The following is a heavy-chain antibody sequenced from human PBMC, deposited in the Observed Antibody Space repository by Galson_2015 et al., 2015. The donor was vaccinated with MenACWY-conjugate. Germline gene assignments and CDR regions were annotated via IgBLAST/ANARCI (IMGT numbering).Heavy chain of an antibody. CDR3: AKGTIAARPNWFDP. J-gene: IGHJ5*02. V-gene: IGHV3-21*01. Sequence: SLRLSCAASGFTFSNYNMNWVRQTPGKGLEWVSCISSSSSYIYYADSVKGRFTISRDNAKNSLYLQMNSLRAEDTAVYYCAKGTIAARPNWFDPWAREPWSPSPQ. D-gene: IGHD6-6*01. CDR1: GFTFSNYN. CDR2: ISSSSSYI.